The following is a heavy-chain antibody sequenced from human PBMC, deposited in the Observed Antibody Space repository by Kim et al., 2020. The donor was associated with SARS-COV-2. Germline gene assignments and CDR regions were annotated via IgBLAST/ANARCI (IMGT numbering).Heavy chain of an antibody. CDR1: GFTFSSYN. D-gene: IGHD2-15*01. Sequence: GGSLRLSCVASGFTFSSYNINWVRQAPGKGLEWVSSISPSGSHIYYADSVKGRFTISRDNAKNSLSLQMNSLRAEDTAVYFCARGLYCSGNDCSKRQTDYWGQGTLVTVSS. CDR2: ISPSGSHI. J-gene: IGHJ4*02. V-gene: IGHV3-21*01. CDR3: ARGLYCSGNDCSKRQTDY.